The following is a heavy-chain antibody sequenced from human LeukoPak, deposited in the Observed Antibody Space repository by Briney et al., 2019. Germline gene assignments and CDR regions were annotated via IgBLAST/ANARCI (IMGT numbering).Heavy chain of an antibody. J-gene: IGHJ3*02. V-gene: IGHV3-7*01. CDR2: IKHDGSEK. CDR3: ARDRKGFDI. Sequence: GGSLRLSCAASGFTLSTSWMTWVRPAAGKGLEFVAHIKHDGSEKYYVHSVQGRFTISRDNAKNSLYLQMNSLRAEDTAVYYCARDRKGFDIWGQGTMVTVSS. CDR1: GFTLSTSW.